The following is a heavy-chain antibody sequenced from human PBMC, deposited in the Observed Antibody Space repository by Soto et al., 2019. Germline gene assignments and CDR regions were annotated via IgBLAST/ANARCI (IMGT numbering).Heavy chain of an antibody. J-gene: IGHJ6*02. CDR2: IWYDGSNK. CDR3: ARDPAQTMDV. Sequence: QVQLVESGGGVVQPGRSLRLSCAASGFTFSSYGMHWDHQAPGKGLDWVAVIWYDGSNKYYADSVKGRFNISRDNSNNTLYLQMNSMRAEDTAVYYCARDPAQTMDVWGQGTTVTVSS. V-gene: IGHV3-33*01. CDR1: GFTFSSYG. D-gene: IGHD2-2*01.